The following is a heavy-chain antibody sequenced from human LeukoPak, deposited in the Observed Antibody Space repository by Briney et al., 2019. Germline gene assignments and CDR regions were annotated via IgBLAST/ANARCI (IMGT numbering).Heavy chain of an antibody. Sequence: GGSLRLSCAASGFTFDDYAMHWVRQAPGKGLEWVSGISWNSGSIGYADSVKGRFTISRDNAKNSLYLQMNSLRAEDTAVYYCARGNTYYYDSSLGYWGQGTLVTVSS. CDR2: ISWNSGSI. CDR1: GFTFDDYA. D-gene: IGHD3-22*01. V-gene: IGHV3-9*01. CDR3: ARGNTYYYDSSLGY. J-gene: IGHJ4*02.